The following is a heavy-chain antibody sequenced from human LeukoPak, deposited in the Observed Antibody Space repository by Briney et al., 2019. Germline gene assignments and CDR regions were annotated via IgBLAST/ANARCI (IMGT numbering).Heavy chain of an antibody. CDR2: INSDGRRT. CDR1: GFTLSSYW. CDR3: ARDGSLRFLEWLLYRPSYDGMDV. V-gene: IGHV3-74*01. Sequence: GGSLRLSCAASGFTLSSYWIHWVRQAPGKGLVWVSRINSDGRRTTYADSVKGRFTISRDNAKNSLYLQMNSLRAEDTAVYYCARDGSLRFLEWLLYRPSYDGMDVWGQGTTVTVSS. J-gene: IGHJ6*02. D-gene: IGHD3-3*01.